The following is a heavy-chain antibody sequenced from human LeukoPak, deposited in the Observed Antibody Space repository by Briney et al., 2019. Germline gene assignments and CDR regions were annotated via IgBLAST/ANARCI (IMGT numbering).Heavy chain of an antibody. V-gene: IGHV3-30*02. CDR3: VRGSLASGVVVYYYYYLDV. Sequence: GGSVRLSCAASGFTFSSYGMHWVRQAPGKGLEWVAFIRYDGSNKYYADSVKGRFTISRDNSKNSLYLQMNSLRAEDAAVYYCVRGSLASGVVVYYYYYLDVWGKGTTVTVSS. D-gene: IGHD3-3*01. J-gene: IGHJ6*03. CDR1: GFTFSSYG. CDR2: IRYDGSNK.